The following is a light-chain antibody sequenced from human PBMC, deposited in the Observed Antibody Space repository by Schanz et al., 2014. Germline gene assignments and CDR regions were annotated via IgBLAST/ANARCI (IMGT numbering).Light chain of an antibody. Sequence: EVVLTQSPATLSLSPGERATLSCRASQSVSSYLACYQQKPGQAPRLLIYDASNRAPGIPARFSGSGSGTDFTLTISRLEREDFGVYYCQEYGGSRTFGQGTKVEIK. CDR2: DAS. CDR3: QEYGGSRT. V-gene: IGKV3-11*01. J-gene: IGKJ1*01. CDR1: QSVSSY.